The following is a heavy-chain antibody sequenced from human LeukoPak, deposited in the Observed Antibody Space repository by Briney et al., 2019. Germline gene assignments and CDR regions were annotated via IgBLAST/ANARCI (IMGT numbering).Heavy chain of an antibody. CDR1: GGSISSYY. CDR3: ARDRGRWGYFDY. J-gene: IGHJ4*02. CDR2: IYYSGST. V-gene: IGHV4-59*01. D-gene: IGHD3-16*01. Sequence: SETLSLTCTVSGGSISSYYWSWIRQPPGKGLEWIGYIYYSGSTNYNPSLKSRVTISVDTSKNQFSLKLSSVTAADTAVYYCARDRGRWGYFDYWGQGTLVTVSS.